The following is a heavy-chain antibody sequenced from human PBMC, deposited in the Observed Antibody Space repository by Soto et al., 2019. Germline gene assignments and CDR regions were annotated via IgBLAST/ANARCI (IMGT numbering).Heavy chain of an antibody. J-gene: IGHJ6*02. CDR1: GGSISSDDFY. D-gene: IGHD3-16*01. CDR2: VYYSGST. CDR3: ARGLGYGFYYYYYGMDV. Sequence: SETLSLTCTVSGGSISSDDFYWSWIRQPPQKGLEWIGYVYYSGSTHYNPSLKSRVTISVDTSKNQFSLKLSSVTAADTAAYYCARGLGYGFYYYYYGMDVWGQGTTVT. V-gene: IGHV4-30-4*01.